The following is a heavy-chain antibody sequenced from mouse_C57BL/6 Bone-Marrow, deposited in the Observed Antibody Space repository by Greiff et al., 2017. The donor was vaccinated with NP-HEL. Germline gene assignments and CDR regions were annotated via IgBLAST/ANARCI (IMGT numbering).Heavy chain of an antibody. CDR3: ARSGAHYYGLDY. CDR2: INPLIGGT. J-gene: IGHJ2*01. Sequence: VQLQQSGAELVRPGTSPTWSSPSSCPSFPPSFLSFFPPLPFHCLYFILFINPLIGGTNYNEKFKGKATLTADKSSSTAYMQLSSLTSEDSAVYFCARSGAHYYGLDYWGQGTTLTVSS. CDR1: CPSFPPSF. V-gene: IGHV1-54*01. D-gene: IGHD1-2*01.